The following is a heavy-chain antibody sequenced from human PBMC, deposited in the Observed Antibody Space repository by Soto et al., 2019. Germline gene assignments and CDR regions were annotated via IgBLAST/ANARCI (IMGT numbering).Heavy chain of an antibody. CDR3: ARTPYGSGSSHFDY. Sequence: PGGSLRLSCAASGFTFSSYDMHWVRQATGKGLEWVSAIGTAGDTYYPGSVKGRFTISRENAKNSLYLQMNSLRAGDTAVYYCARTPYGSGSSHFDYWGQGTLVTSPQ. D-gene: IGHD3-10*01. J-gene: IGHJ4*02. V-gene: IGHV3-13*01. CDR2: IGTAGDT. CDR1: GFTFSSYD.